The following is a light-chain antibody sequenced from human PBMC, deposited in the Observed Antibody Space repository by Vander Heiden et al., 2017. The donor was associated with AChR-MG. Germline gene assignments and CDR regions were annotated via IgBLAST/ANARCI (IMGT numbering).Light chain of an antibody. CDR3: MQGQHLPLT. J-gene: IGKJ5*01. Sequence: DVVMTQTPLPLSVTPGQPASISCKSSQSLRNSDGKTYLYWHLQKPGQSPQLLIYEVASRLSGVPDRFSGGGSGTDFTLKISRVEAEDVGVYYCMQGQHLPLTFGQGTRLEIK. CDR1: QSLRNSDGKTY. V-gene: IGKV2-29*02. CDR2: EVA.